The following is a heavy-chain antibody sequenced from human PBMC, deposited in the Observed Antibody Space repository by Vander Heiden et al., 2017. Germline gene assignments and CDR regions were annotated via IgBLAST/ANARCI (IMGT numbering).Heavy chain of an antibody. CDR1: GFTFRTAW. CDR3: TTDRTFSPVDH. Sequence: EVQLVESGGGLVNPGGSLRLSCAASGFTFRTAWMRWVRQAPGKGLEWVGRIKSKSDGGTTDYAGPVKGRFTISRDDSTDTLYLQMNSLKTEDTAVYYCTTDRTFSPVDHWGQGTLVTVSS. J-gene: IGHJ5*02. V-gene: IGHV3-15*01. CDR2: IKSKSDGGTT.